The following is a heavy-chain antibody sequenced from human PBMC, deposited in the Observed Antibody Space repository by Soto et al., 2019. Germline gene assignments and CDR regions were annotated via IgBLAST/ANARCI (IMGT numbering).Heavy chain of an antibody. D-gene: IGHD2-8*01. CDR1: GGTFSSYA. J-gene: IGHJ6*02. Sequence: SVKVSCKASGGTFSSYAISWVRQAPGQGLEWMGGIIPIFGTANYAQKFQGRVTITADESTSTAYMELSSLRSEDTAVYYCARDDGRRCTNGVCRFRYYSYGMDVWGQGTTVTVSS. V-gene: IGHV1-69*13. CDR2: IIPIFGTA. CDR3: ARDDGRRCTNGVCRFRYYSYGMDV.